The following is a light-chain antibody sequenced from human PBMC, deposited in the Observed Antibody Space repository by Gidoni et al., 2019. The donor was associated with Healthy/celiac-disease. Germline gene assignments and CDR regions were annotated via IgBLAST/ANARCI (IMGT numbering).Light chain of an antibody. Sequence: IDMTQSPATLAVSQGERATLSCRARQSVSSNLAWYQQKPGQAPRLLIYGASTRATGIPARFSGSASGTAFTLTISRRQAEDFAVYYCQQYNNWPLTFGGGTKVEIK. V-gene: IGKV3-15*01. CDR1: QSVSSN. J-gene: IGKJ4*01. CDR2: GAS. CDR3: QQYNNWPLT.